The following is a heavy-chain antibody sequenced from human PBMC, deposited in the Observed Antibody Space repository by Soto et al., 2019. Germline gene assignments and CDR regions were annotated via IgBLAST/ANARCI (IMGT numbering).Heavy chain of an antibody. CDR2: ISGGGDRT. CDR1: GFTFTSHA. D-gene: IGHD3-16*01. CDR3: AEAGRWYLGDYFYY. V-gene: IGHV3-23*01. Sequence: EVQLLESGGGLVQPGGSLRLSCAASGFTFTSHALSWVRQAPGRGLERVAAISGGGDRTEFADSVKGRFVISRDNYQNTIYLYLKMLRVEGAAVDYCAEAGRWYLGDYFYYWGQGTLVTVSS. J-gene: IGHJ4*02.